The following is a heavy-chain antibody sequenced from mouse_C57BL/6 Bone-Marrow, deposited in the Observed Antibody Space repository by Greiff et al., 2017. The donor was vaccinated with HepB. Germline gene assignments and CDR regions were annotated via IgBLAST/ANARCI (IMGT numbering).Heavy chain of an antibody. Sequence: EVKLMESGGGLVKPGGSLKLSCAASGFTFSSYAMSWVRQTPEKRLEWVATISDGGSYTYYPDNVKGRFTISRDNAKNNLYLQMSHLKSEDTAMYYCARRGNYYGSSYGDYWGQGTTLTVSS. CDR2: ISDGGSYT. D-gene: IGHD1-1*01. V-gene: IGHV5-4*03. CDR3: ARRGNYYGSSYGDY. CDR1: GFTFSSYA. J-gene: IGHJ2*01.